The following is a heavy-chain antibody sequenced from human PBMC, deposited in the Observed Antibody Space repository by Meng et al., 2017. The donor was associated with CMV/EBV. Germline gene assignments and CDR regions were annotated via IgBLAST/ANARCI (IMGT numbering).Heavy chain of an antibody. Sequence: SVKVSCKASGYTFTSYGISWVRQAPGQGLEWMGRIIPILGIANYAQKFQGRVTITADKSTSTAYMELSSLRSEDTAVYYCARDWDAILYCSSTSCYFGGTQSFYYYGMDVWGQGTTVTVSS. J-gene: IGHJ6*02. CDR3: ARDWDAILYCSSTSCYFGGTQSFYYYGMDV. D-gene: IGHD2-2*01. CDR2: IIPILGIA. CDR1: GYTFTSYG. V-gene: IGHV1-69*04.